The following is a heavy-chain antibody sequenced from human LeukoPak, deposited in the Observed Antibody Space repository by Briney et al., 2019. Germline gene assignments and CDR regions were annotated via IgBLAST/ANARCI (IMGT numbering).Heavy chain of an antibody. D-gene: IGHD6-19*01. V-gene: IGHV3-74*01. CDR3: ARDLGYSSGPNY. CDR2: INTDGSNT. J-gene: IGHJ4*02. Sequence: GGSLRLSCAASGFTFSSYWMHWVRQAPGKGLVWVSRINTDGSNTNYADSVKGRFTISRDNAKNSLYLQMNSLRAEDTAVYYCARDLGYSSGPNYWGQGTRVTVSS. CDR1: GFTFSSYW.